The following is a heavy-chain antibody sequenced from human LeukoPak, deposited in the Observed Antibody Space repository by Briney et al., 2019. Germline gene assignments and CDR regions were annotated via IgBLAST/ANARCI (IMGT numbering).Heavy chain of an antibody. CDR1: GFTFSDYY. V-gene: IGHV3-11*04. CDR3: AKDRVGATVTSYYFDY. J-gene: IGHJ4*02. CDR2: ITSSGSAK. Sequence: GGSLRLSCVASGFTFSDYYMGWIRQAPGKGLEWVSYITSSGSAKHYADSVKGRFTISRDNAKNLLYLQMNSLRAEDTAVYYCAKDRVGATVTSYYFDYWGQGTLVTVSS. D-gene: IGHD4-17*01.